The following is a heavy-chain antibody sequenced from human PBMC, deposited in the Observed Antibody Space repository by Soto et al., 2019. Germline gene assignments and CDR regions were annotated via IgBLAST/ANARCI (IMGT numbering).Heavy chain of an antibody. CDR1: GYTFNTYG. J-gene: IGHJ5*02. CDR3: VRDRCSSNPCSRTARYNWFDP. D-gene: IGHD2-2*01. CDR2: ISTYIGDT. Sequence: QIQLVQSGAEVKKPRASVKVSCKTSGYTFNTYGVTSVRQAPGQGLEWIGWISTYIGDTNNEQSVQGRVTMTTDTSTSTAYMDPGGLRFDDTAVYYCVRDRCSSNPCSRTARYNWFDPWGQGAPITVSS. V-gene: IGHV1-18*01.